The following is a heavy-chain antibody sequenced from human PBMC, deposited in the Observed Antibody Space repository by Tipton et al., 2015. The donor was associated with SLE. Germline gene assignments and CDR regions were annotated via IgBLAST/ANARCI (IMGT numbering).Heavy chain of an antibody. V-gene: IGHV3-7*01. CDR3: AREIYDFWSDYYRGYFDY. Sequence: QLVQSGGGLVQPGGSLRLSCAASGFTFSSYWMSWVRQAPGKGLEWVANIKQDGREKYYVDSVKGRFTISRDNAKNSLYLQMNSLRAEDTAVYYCAREIYDFWSDYYRGYFDYWGQGTLVTVSS. CDR2: IKQDGREK. D-gene: IGHD3-3*01. J-gene: IGHJ4*02. CDR1: GFTFSSYW.